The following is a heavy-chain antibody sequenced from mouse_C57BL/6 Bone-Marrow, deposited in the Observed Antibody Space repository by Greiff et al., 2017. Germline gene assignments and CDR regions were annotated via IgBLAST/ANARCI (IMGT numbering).Heavy chain of an antibody. D-gene: IGHD1-1*01. Sequence: QVQLKESGPGLLQPSQTLSLTCSFSGFSLSTFGMGVGWIRQPSGKGLEWLAHIWWDDDKYYNPALKSRLTISKDTATHQVFHKIAYVDTADTATDYSARTYYCVAKDYWGQGTSVTVSS. CDR3: ARTYYCVAKDY. CDR1: GFSLSTFGMG. V-gene: IGHV8-8*01. CDR2: IWWDDDK. J-gene: IGHJ4*01.